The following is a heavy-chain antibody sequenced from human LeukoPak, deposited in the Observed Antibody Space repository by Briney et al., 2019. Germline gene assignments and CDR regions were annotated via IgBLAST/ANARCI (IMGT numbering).Heavy chain of an antibody. V-gene: IGHV4-61*02. D-gene: IGHD6-13*01. CDR3: ARDGGVDLYSSNSELDY. CDR1: GGSISSGSCY. CDR2: IYTSGST. J-gene: IGHJ4*02. Sequence: PSETLSLTCTVSGGSISSGSCYWSWIRQPAGKGLEWIGRIYTSGSTNYNPSLKSRVTISVDTSKNQFSVKLSSVTAADTAVYYCARDGGVDLYSSNSELDYWGQGTLVTVSS.